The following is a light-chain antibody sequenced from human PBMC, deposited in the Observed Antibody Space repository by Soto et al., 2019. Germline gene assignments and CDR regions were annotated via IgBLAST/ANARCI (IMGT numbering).Light chain of an antibody. CDR2: GNS. CDR3: QSYDSSLSGVV. Sequence: QSVLTQPPSVSGAPGQKVTISCTGSSSNIGARFDVHWYQQLPGTAPKFLIYGNSNRPSGVPDRFSGSKSGTSASLAITGLQAEDEADYYCQSYDSSLSGVVFGGGTQLTVL. CDR1: SSNIGARFD. J-gene: IGLJ2*01. V-gene: IGLV1-40*01.